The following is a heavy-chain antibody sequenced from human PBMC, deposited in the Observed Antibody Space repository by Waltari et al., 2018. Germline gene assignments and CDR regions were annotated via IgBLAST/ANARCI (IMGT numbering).Heavy chain of an antibody. V-gene: IGHV3-23*01. Sequence: EVQLLESGGGLVQPGGSLRLACAASGFTFSSYAMSWVRQAPRKGLEWVSAISGSGGSTSYADSVKGRFTISRDNSKNTLYLQMNSLRAEDTAVYYCAVGEYSSSSSTSYYGMDVWGQGTTVTVSS. D-gene: IGHD6-6*01. CDR1: GFTFSSYA. CDR2: ISGSGGST. J-gene: IGHJ6*02. CDR3: AVGEYSSSSSTSYYGMDV.